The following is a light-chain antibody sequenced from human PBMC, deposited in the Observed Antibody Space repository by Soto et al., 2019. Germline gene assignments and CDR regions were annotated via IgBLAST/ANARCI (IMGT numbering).Light chain of an antibody. CDR2: DVN. CDR1: SSDVGSYNR. V-gene: IGLV2-18*02. CDR3: SSYTISSTYV. Sequence: QSVLTQPPSVSGSPGQSVATSCTGTSSDVGSYNRVSWYQQPPGTAPKLMIYDVNNRPSGVPGRFSGSKSGNTASLTISGLQAEDEADYYCSSYTISSTYVFGTGTKVTVL. J-gene: IGLJ1*01.